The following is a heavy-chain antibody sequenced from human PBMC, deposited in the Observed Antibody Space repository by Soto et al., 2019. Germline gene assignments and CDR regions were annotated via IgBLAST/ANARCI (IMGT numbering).Heavy chain of an antibody. CDR3: ARAPRIAAAVNGGGY. J-gene: IGHJ4*02. D-gene: IGHD6-13*01. CDR1: GYTFTSYG. Sequence: ASVKVSCKASGYTFTSYGISWVRQAPGQGLEWMGWISAYNGNTNYAQKLQGRVTMTTDTSTSTAYMELRSLRSDDTAVYYCARAPRIAAAVNGGGYWGQGTLVTVSS. CDR2: ISAYNGNT. V-gene: IGHV1-18*01.